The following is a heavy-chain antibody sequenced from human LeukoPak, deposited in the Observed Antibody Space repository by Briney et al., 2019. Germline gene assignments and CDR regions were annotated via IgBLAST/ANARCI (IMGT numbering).Heavy chain of an antibody. D-gene: IGHD3-3*01. J-gene: IGHJ4*02. Sequence: PSETLSLTCTVSGGSSSSYYWSWIRQPAGKGLEWIGRIYTSGSTNYNPSLKSRVTMSVDTSKNQFSLKLSSVTAADTAVYYCARAIYEYDFWSGYYSEFDYWGQGTLVTVSS. CDR3: ARAIYEYDFWSGYYSEFDY. V-gene: IGHV4-4*07. CDR2: IYTSGST. CDR1: GGSSSSYY.